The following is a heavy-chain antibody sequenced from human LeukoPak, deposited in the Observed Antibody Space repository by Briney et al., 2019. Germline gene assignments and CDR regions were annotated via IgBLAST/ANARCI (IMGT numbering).Heavy chain of an antibody. V-gene: IGHV4-59*01. Sequence: PSEPMTLTCTVCGASITGYYWTWIRQPPGKGLECVGYIYYTGDTNYNPSFKSRVTMSLDTSKSPFSLKLTHVTAADTAIYYCAKYTQVPDYWGRGTLVTVTS. D-gene: IGHD2-15*01. J-gene: IGHJ4*02. CDR1: GASITGYY. CDR3: AKYTQVPDY. CDR2: IYYTGDT.